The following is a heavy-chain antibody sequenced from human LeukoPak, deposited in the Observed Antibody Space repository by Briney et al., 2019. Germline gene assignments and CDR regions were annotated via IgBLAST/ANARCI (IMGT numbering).Heavy chain of an antibody. CDR3: ARVLGSYCGGDCYWENWFDP. Sequence: GGSLRLSCAASGFTFSSYSMNWVRQAPGKGLEWVSSISSSSSYIYYADSVKGRFTISRDNAKNSLYLQMNSLRAEDTAVYYCARVLGSYCGGDCYWENWFDPWGQGTLVTVSS. CDR1: GFTFSSYS. V-gene: IGHV3-21*01. CDR2: ISSSSSYI. D-gene: IGHD2-21*02. J-gene: IGHJ5*02.